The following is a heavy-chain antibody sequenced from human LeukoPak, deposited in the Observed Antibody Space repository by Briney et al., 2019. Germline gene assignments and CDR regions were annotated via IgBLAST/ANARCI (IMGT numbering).Heavy chain of an antibody. J-gene: IGHJ6*02. Sequence: SGTLSLTCTVSGGSISSYYWSWIRQPPGKGLEWIGYIYYSGSTNYNPSLKSRVTISVDTSKNQFSLKLSSVTAADTAVYYCTSTIAYCGGDCYSDYYYGMDVWGQGTTVTVSS. CDR1: GGSISSYY. CDR3: TSTIAYCGGDCYSDYYYGMDV. D-gene: IGHD2-21*02. V-gene: IGHV4-59*01. CDR2: IYYSGST.